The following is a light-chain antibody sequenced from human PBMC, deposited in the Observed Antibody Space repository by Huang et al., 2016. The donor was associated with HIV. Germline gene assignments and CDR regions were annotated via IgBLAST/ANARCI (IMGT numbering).Light chain of an antibody. CDR2: GAS. Sequence: EIVMTQSPATLSVSSGERATLSCRASQCIDMTLAGYHQKPGQAPRLLMYGASTTATGIPARLSGSGSGTDFTLTISSLQHEDSAVYYCQQYNNWPPYTFGQGTNLEI. J-gene: IGKJ2*01. V-gene: IGKV3-15*01. CDR1: QCIDMT. CDR3: QQYNNWPPYT.